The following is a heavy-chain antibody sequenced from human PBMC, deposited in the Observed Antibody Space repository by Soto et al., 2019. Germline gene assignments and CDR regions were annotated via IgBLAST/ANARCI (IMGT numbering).Heavy chain of an antibody. J-gene: IGHJ3*02. D-gene: IGHD1-1*01. V-gene: IGHV1-8*01. Sequence: QVQLVQSGAELKKPGASVKVSCKASGYTFTSYDIIWVRQATGQGLEWMGWINPNSGNTGYAQKCQGRVTITSYASISTADIELSSMRSEDRVVYYCAGGNDRGSWHAFDIWGQGTMVTVSS. CDR1: GYTFTSYD. CDR2: INPNSGNT. CDR3: AGGNDRGSWHAFDI.